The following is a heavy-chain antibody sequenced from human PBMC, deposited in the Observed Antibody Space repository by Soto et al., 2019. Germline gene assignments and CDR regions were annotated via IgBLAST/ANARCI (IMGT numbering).Heavy chain of an antibody. D-gene: IGHD5-18*01. CDR1: GFIFSYYG. Sequence: QVQLVESGGGVVQPGRSLRLSCAASGFIFSYYGMHWVRQAPGKGLEWVAIIWYDGSNEQYTDAVKGRFTVSRDNSRNTVYLQMDSLSPEDTAVYYCARDFGHSYGFYNYFDSWGQGALVTVSS. V-gene: IGHV3-33*01. CDR3: ARDFGHSYGFYNYFDS. CDR2: IWYDGSNE. J-gene: IGHJ4*02.